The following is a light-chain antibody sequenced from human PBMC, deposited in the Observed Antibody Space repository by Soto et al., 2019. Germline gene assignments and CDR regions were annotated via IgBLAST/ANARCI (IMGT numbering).Light chain of an antibody. CDR3: QQYHMWPPA. CDR1: QSISDD. Sequence: EIVMTQSLATLSVSPGGRATLSCRASQSISDDLAWYQQKPGQPPRLLIQGASTRATGIPARFIGSGSGTEFTLTISSLQSEDLAVYFCQQYHMWPPAFGPGTKVDIK. CDR2: GAS. J-gene: IGKJ3*01. V-gene: IGKV3-15*01.